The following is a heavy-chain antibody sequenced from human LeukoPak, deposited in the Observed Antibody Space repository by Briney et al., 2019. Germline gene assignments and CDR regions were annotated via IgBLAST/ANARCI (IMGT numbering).Heavy chain of an antibody. CDR1: RGSISSSRYY. CDR3: ARDFTDCSSTSCYFPYYFDY. V-gene: IGHV4-39*07. CDR2: SYYRGST. D-gene: IGHD2-2*01. Sequence: PSETLSLTCTVPRGSISSSRYYWVWIRQPTGKGLEWIGRSYYRGSTYYNPSLKSRVTISVDTSKNQYSLKLSSVTAADTAVYYCARDFTDCSSTSCYFPYYFDYWGQGTLVTVSS. J-gene: IGHJ4*02.